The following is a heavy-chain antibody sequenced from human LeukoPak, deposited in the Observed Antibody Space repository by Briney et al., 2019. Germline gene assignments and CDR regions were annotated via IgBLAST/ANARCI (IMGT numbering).Heavy chain of an antibody. CDR3: ARDRSQEFDP. Sequence: PGGSLRLSCAASGFTFRNYGMHWVRQAPGKGLEWVAFISSDGTNKDCADSVKGRFSISRDNSKNTLYLQMNRLRADDTAVYYCARDRSQEFDPWGQGTLVTVSS. J-gene: IGHJ5*02. CDR1: GFTFRNYG. D-gene: IGHD3-10*01. CDR2: ISSDGTNK. V-gene: IGHV3-30*04.